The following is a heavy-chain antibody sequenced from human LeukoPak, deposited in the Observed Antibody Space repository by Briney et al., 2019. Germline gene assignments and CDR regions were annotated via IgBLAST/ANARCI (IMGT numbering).Heavy chain of an antibody. CDR1: GLTLSAHW. J-gene: IGHJ4*02. D-gene: IGHD6-19*01. V-gene: IGHV3-7*01. Sequence: GSLRLSCAASGLTLSAHWGNWVRQAPGKGLEWVANIEQDGSEKNYVDSVKGRFTISRDNGENSLYLQMNSLRVEDTGVYYCVGGIGWLPDYWGQGTLVTVSS. CDR2: IEQDGSEK. CDR3: VGGIGWLPDY.